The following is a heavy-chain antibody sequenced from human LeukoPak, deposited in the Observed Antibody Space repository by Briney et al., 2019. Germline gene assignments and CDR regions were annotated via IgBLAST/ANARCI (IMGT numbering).Heavy chain of an antibody. V-gene: IGHV3-48*03. CDR1: GFTFSSYE. CDR3: ARQAFSTYYDFWSGPTNFDY. CDR2: ISSSGSTI. J-gene: IGHJ4*02. Sequence: GVSLRLSCAASGFTFSSYEMNWVRQAPGKGLEWVSYISSSGSTIYYADSVKGRFTISRDNAKNSLYLQMNSLRAEDTAVYYCARQAFSTYYDFWSGPTNFDYWGQGTLVTVSS. D-gene: IGHD3-3*01.